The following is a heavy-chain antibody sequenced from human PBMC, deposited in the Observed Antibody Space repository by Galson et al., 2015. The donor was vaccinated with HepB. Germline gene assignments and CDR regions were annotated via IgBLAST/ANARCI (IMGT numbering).Heavy chain of an antibody. Sequence: SLRLSCAASGFTFSSYAMHWVRQAPGKGLEWVAVISYDGSNKYYADSVKGRFTISRDNSKNTLYLQMNSLRAEDTAVYYCARDWAHSSGWSSLFDYWGQGTLVTVSS. CDR2: ISYDGSNK. CDR3: ARDWAHSSGWSSLFDY. V-gene: IGHV3-30*04. D-gene: IGHD6-19*01. CDR1: GFTFSSYA. J-gene: IGHJ4*02.